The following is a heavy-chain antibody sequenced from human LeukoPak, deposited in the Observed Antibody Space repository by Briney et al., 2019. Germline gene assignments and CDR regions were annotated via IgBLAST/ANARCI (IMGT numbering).Heavy chain of an antibody. V-gene: IGHV3-33*01. J-gene: IGHJ4*02. CDR2: IWYDGSKR. CDR1: GFTFSSHG. Sequence: GGSLRLSCAASGFTFSSHGMHWVRQTPGKGLEWVAVIWYDGSKRYYADSVKGRFTISRDDSKNTLYLQMNSLRNEDTAIYYCARDPASSFDYWGQGTLVTVSS. CDR3: ARDPASSFDY. D-gene: IGHD2-15*01.